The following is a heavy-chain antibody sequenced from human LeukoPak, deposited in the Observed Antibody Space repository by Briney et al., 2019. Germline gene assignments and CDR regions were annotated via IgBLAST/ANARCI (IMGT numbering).Heavy chain of an antibody. J-gene: IGHJ4*02. D-gene: IGHD3-16*02. Sequence: PSETLSLTCAAYGGSFSGYYWSWIRQPPGKGLEWIGEINHSGSTNYNPSLKSRVTISVDTSKNQFSLKLSSVTAADTAVYYCARVSVNDYVWGSYRYRYFDYWGQGTLVTVSS. CDR3: ARVSVNDYVWGSYRYRYFDY. V-gene: IGHV4-34*01. CDR1: GGSFSGYY. CDR2: INHSGST.